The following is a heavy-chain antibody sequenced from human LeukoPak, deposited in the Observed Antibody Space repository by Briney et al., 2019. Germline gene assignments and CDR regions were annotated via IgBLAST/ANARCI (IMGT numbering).Heavy chain of an antibody. J-gene: IGHJ4*02. CDR2: ISSSSSYI. D-gene: IGHD6-19*01. CDR3: ARGESGWYFDY. Sequence: PGGSLRLSCAASGFTFSSYSMNWVRQAPGKGLEWVSSISSSSSYIYYADSVKDRFTISRDNAKNSLYLQMNSLRAEDTAVYYCARGESGWYFDYWGQGTLVTVS. CDR1: GFTFSSYS. V-gene: IGHV3-21*01.